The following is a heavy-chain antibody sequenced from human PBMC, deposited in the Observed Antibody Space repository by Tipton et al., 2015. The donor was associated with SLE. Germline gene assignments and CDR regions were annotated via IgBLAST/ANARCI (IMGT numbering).Heavy chain of an antibody. J-gene: IGHJ6*03. Sequence: GSLRLSCAASGFTFDDYGMSWVRQAPGKGLEWVSSINWNGGSTGYADSVRGRFTISRDNAKNSLYLQMNSLRAEDTALYYCARGHTSSSWEYMDVWGKGTTVTVSS. CDR3: ARGHTSSSWEYMDV. D-gene: IGHD6-13*01. CDR2: INWNGGST. V-gene: IGHV3-20*04. CDR1: GFTFDDYG.